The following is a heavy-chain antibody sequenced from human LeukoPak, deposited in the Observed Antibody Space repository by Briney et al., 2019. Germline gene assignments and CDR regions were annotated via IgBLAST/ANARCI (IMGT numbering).Heavy chain of an antibody. Sequence: ASVKVSCKASGYTFTGYYMHWVRQAPGQGLEWMGRINPNSGGTNYAQKFQGRVTMTRDTSISTAYMELSRLRSDDTAVYYCARALSRPPWRGPDYWGQGTLVTVPS. J-gene: IGHJ4*02. D-gene: IGHD5-12*01. CDR1: GYTFTGYY. CDR2: INPNSGGT. CDR3: ARALSRPPWRGPDY. V-gene: IGHV1-2*02.